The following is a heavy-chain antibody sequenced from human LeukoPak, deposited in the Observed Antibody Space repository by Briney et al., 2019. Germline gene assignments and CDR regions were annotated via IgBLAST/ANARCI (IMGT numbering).Heavy chain of an antibody. J-gene: IGHJ6*02. CDR2: ISGSGGSK. CDR3: AKLTSASGAYGVDV. Sequence: GGSLRLSCAASGFTFSSYAMSWDRQAPGKGLEWVSTISGSGGSKHYADSVEGRFTISRDNSKNTVYLQMNSLRAEDTAIYYCAKLTSASGAYGVDVWGQGTTVTVSS. V-gene: IGHV3-23*01. D-gene: IGHD3-10*01. CDR1: GFTFSSYA.